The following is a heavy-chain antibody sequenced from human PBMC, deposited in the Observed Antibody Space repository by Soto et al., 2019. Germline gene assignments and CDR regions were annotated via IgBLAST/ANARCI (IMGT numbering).Heavy chain of an antibody. J-gene: IGHJ4*02. D-gene: IGHD1-26*01. Sequence: LRLSCAASGFTVSTNYMTWVRQAPGKGLEWVSVLYSSGSTYYADSVKGRFTISRDNSKNTLYLQMNSLRAEDTAIYYCARGSGSLYYFNYWGLGTLVTVSS. CDR2: LYSSGST. V-gene: IGHV3-53*01. CDR1: GFTVSTNY. CDR3: ARGSGSLYYFNY.